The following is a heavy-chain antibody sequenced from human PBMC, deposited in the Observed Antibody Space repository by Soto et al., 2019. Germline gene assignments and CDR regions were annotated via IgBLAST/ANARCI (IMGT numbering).Heavy chain of an antibody. D-gene: IGHD6-13*01. V-gene: IGHV1-18*01. CDR3: VQDRYSSSWPSRDV. J-gene: IGHJ6*01. CDR2: ISPNSGNI. CDR1: GYTFTRNG. Sequence: QVHLVQSGAEVKKPGASVNVSCKTSGYTFTRNGISWVRQAPGQGLEWMGWISPNSGNIKYAQKLQGRVIMTTDTSTSTAYLELRSLRADDGAVYYCVQDRYSSSWPSRDVWGQGTTVTVFS.